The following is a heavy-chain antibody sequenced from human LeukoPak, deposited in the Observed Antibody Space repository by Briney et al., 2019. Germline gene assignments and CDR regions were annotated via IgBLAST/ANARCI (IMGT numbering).Heavy chain of an antibody. J-gene: IGHJ5*02. D-gene: IGHD3-10*01. CDR2: ISYDGSNK. Sequence: PGGSLRLSCAASGFTFSSYEMNWVRQAPGKGLEWVAVISYDGSNKYYADSVKGRFTISRDNSKNTLYLQMNSLRAEDTAVYYCAKRAPKEYYPMFDPWGQGTLVTVSS. V-gene: IGHV3-30*18. CDR3: AKRAPKEYYPMFDP. CDR1: GFTFSSYE.